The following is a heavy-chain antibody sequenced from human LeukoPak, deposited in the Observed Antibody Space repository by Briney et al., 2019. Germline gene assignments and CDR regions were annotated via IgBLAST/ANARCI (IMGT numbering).Heavy chain of an antibody. CDR1: GFTFSSYS. Sequence: PGGSLRLSCAASGFTFSSYSMNWVRQAPGKGLEWVSYISGSGSTIYYADSVKGRFTISRDNAKNSLYLQMNSLRVEDTAVYYCARALTSGSYAPDAFAIWGQGTVVTVSS. CDR3: ARALTSGSYAPDAFAI. J-gene: IGHJ3*02. V-gene: IGHV3-48*04. CDR2: ISGSGSTI. D-gene: IGHD3-10*01.